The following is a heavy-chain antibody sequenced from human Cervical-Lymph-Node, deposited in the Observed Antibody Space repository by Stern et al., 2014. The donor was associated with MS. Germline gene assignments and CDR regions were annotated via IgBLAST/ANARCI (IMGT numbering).Heavy chain of an antibody. CDR1: GGAFSRYA. V-gene: IGHV1-69*06. CDR2: FIPIFGTT. Sequence: QVQLVQSGAEVKKAGSSVKVSCKASGGAFSRYAISWVRQAPGQGLEWMGGFIPIFGTTNYAQKFQDRVTLTADKSTTTAYMELSSLRSEDTAVYYCATYSGTFYFDYWGQGTLVTVSS. D-gene: IGHD1-26*01. CDR3: ATYSGTFYFDY. J-gene: IGHJ4*02.